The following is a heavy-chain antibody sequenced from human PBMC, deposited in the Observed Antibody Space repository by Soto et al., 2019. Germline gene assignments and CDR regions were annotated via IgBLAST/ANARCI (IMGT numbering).Heavy chain of an antibody. CDR1: GGSISSGGYY. Sequence: PSETLSLTCTVSGGSISSGGYYWSWIRQHPGKGLEWIGYIYYSGSTYYNPSLKSRVTISVDTSKNQFSLKLSSVTAADTAVYYCARDQNGIEYYDFWSGYHHWFDPGAREPWSP. D-gene: IGHD3-3*01. CDR3: ARDQNGIEYYDFWSGYHHWFDP. CDR2: IYYSGST. J-gene: IGHJ5*02. V-gene: IGHV4-31*03.